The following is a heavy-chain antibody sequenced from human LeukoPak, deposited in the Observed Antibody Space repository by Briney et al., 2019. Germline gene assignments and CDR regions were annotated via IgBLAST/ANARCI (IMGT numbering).Heavy chain of an antibody. Sequence: SSETLSLTCTVSGGSISSYYWSWIRQPPGKGLEWIGYIYYSGSTNYNPPLKSRVTISVDTSKNQFSLKLSSVTAADTAVYYCARAVEMATMDIWGQGTMVTVSS. CDR3: ARAVEMATMDI. CDR2: IYYSGST. V-gene: IGHV4-59*01. D-gene: IGHD5-24*01. CDR1: GGSISSYY. J-gene: IGHJ3*02.